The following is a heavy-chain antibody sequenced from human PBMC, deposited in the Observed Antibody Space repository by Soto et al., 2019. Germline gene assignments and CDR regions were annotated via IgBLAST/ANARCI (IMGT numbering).Heavy chain of an antibody. D-gene: IGHD4-17*01. CDR3: ARVRPDPIDGENDAFDI. J-gene: IGHJ3*02. CDR1: GGSISSGGYY. CDR2: IYYSGST. V-gene: IGHV4-31*03. Sequence: SSETLSLTCTVSGGSISSGGYYWSWVRQHPGKGLEWIGYIYYSGSTYYNPSLKSRVTISVDTSKNQFSLKLSSVTAADTAVYYCARVRPDPIDGENDAFDIWGQGTMVTVSS.